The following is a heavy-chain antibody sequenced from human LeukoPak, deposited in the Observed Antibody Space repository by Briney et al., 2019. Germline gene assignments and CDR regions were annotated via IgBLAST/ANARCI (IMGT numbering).Heavy chain of an antibody. CDR1: GFTFSSYE. V-gene: IGHV3-23*01. J-gene: IGHJ4*02. D-gene: IGHD3-3*01. CDR3: AKDPVYGSGQSHPSDY. CDR2: VSGNGGIT. Sequence: GGSLRLPCAASGFTFSSYEMNWVRQAPGKGLEWVSTVSGNGGITYYADSMKGRFTISRDNSKNTLFLQMNSLRGEDTAVYYCAKDPVYGSGQSHPSDYWGQGTLVTVSS.